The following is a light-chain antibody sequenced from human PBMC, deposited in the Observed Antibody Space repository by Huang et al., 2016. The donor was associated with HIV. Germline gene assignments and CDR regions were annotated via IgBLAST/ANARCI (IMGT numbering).Light chain of an antibody. V-gene: IGKV1-39*01. CDR3: QQSYSTPRT. CDR1: QSISSY. Sequence: DIQMTQSPSSLSASVGDRVTLTCRASQSISSYLNWYQVKPGKAPKLLIYAASTLQSGVPSRFSGSGSETDFTLTISSLQPEDFATYYCQQSYSTPRTFGQGPTWRSN. CDR2: AAS. J-gene: IGKJ2*01.